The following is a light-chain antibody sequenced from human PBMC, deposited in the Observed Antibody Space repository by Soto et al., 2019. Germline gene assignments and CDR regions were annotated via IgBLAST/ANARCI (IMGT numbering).Light chain of an antibody. CDR3: QHYNSYPWT. Sequence: DIQMTQSPSTLSASVGDRVTITCRASQNIDRWLAWYQQKPGKAPNLLIYGASSLESGVPSRFSGSGSGTEFTLTISSLRPDDFASYYSQHYNSYPWTFGQGTKVEIK. V-gene: IGKV1-5*03. CDR1: QNIDRW. J-gene: IGKJ1*01. CDR2: GAS.